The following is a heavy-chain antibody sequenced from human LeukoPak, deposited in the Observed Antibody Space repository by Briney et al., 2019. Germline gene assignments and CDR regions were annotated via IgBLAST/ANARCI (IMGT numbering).Heavy chain of an antibody. Sequence: TSETLSLTCTVSGGSISSGSYYWSWIRQPAGKGLEWIGRIYTSGSTNYNPSLKSRVTISVDTSKNQFSLKLSSVTAADTAVYYCARAGDPIVGATTTDTVYFDYWGQGTLVTVSS. D-gene: IGHD1-26*01. CDR1: GGSISSGSYY. CDR2: IYTSGST. J-gene: IGHJ4*02. V-gene: IGHV4-61*02. CDR3: ARAGDPIVGATTTDTVYFDY.